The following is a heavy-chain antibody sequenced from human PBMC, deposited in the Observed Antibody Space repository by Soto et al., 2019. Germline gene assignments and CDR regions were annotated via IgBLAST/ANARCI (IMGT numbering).Heavy chain of an antibody. CDR3: ARDAAAGLNDC. D-gene: IGHD6-13*01. CDR1: GYTFTNYG. V-gene: IGHV1-18*01. CDR2: INAYNGNT. Sequence: QVQLVQSGAEVKKPGASVKVSCKASGYTFTNYGISWVRRAPGQGLEWMGWINAYNGNTKSAQKLQGRVTLTTDTSTSTAYMELRSLRSDDTAVYYCARDAAAGLNDCWGQGTLVTVSS. J-gene: IGHJ4*02.